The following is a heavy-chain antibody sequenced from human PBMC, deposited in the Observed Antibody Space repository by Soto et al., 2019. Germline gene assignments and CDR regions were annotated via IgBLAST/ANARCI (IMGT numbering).Heavy chain of an antibody. D-gene: IGHD2-15*01. CDR1: GYTFTSYG. CDR2: ISAYNGKT. CDR3: VVAAHPYVIDY. Sequence: QVQLVQSGAEVKKPGASVKVSCKASGYTFTSYGISWVRQAPGQGLEWMGWISAYNGKTNYAQKLQGRATMNTDTSTSTAHMERRSLSSDDTAVDYWVVAAHPYVIDYWGQGTLVTVSS. J-gene: IGHJ4*02. V-gene: IGHV1-18*01.